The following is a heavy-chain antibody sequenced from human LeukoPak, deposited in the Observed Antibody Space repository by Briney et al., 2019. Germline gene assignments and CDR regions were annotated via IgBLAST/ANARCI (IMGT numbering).Heavy chain of an antibody. CDR1: GFTFSSYG. CDR2: ISYDGSNK. V-gene: IGHV3-30*03. J-gene: IGHJ6*02. Sequence: GGSLRLSCAASGFTFSSYGMHWVCQAPGKGLEWVTVISYDGSNKYYADSVKGRFTISRDNSKNTLYLQMNSLRAEDTAVYYCARRPIKYYYYGMDVWGQGTTVTVSS. CDR3: ARRPIKYYYYGMDV.